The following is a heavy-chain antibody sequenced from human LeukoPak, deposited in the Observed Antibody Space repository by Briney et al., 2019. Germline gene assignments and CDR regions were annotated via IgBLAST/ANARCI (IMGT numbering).Heavy chain of an antibody. CDR3: ARDSTGYYGSGSYFTYYFDY. J-gene: IGHJ4*02. CDR1: GGSISSYY. D-gene: IGHD3-10*01. V-gene: IGHV4-4*07. Sequence: SETLSLTCTVSGGSISSYYWSWIRQPAGKGLEWTGRIYTSGSTNYNPSLKSRVTMSVDTSKNQFSLKLSSVTAADTAVYYCARDSTGYYGSGSYFTYYFDYWGQGTLVTVSS. CDR2: IYTSGST.